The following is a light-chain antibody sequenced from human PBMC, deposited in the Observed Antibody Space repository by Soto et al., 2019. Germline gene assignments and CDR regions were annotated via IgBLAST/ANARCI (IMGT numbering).Light chain of an antibody. J-gene: IGLJ1*01. CDR1: SSDVGGYNF. V-gene: IGLV2-14*03. CDR2: EVS. CDR3: SSYTTSSTVV. Sequence: SVLTQPASVFGSPGQSITISCTGTSSDVGGYNFVSWYQQHPGKAPKLMIYEVSNRPSGVSNRFSGSKSGNTASLTISGLQPEDEADYYCSSYTTSSTVVSGTGTKVTLL.